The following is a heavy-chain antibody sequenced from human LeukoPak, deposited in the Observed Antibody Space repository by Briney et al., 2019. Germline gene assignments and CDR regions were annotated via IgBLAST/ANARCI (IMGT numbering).Heavy chain of an antibody. CDR2: TWDAGTT. V-gene: IGHV3-43D*03. D-gene: IGHD6-6*01. J-gene: IGHJ4*02. CDR3: AKDSTRGSSWDFDY. Sequence: GGSLRLSCAASGFTFDDYAMHWVRQAPGKGLEWVSLTWDAGTTHYADSVKGRFTISRDNSKNSLYLQMNSLRAEDTALYYCAKDSTRGSSWDFDYWGQGTLVTVSS. CDR1: GFTFDDYA.